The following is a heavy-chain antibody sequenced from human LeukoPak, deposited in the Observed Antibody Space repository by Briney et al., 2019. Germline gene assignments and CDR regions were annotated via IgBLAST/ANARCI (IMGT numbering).Heavy chain of an antibody. J-gene: IGHJ3*02. V-gene: IGHV3-23*01. CDR2: ISGSSATT. CDR1: GFTFSSYA. D-gene: IGHD6-19*01. Sequence: GGSLRLSCAASGFTFSSYAMTWVRQAPGKGLEWVSGISGSSATTYYADSVKGRFTISRDNSKNTLYLQMNSLRAEDSALYYCAKDHVAVTGRISALDIWGQGTMVTVSS. CDR3: AKDHVAVTGRISALDI.